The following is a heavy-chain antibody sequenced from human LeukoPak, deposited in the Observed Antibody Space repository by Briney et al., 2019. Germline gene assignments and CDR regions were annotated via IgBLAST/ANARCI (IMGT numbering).Heavy chain of an antibody. D-gene: IGHD4-17*01. CDR3: ARPPTVTTFDY. J-gene: IGHJ4*01. Sequence: SVKVSCNASRGTFSSYAISWVRRAPGQRLEWMGGIIPIFGTANYAQKSNGRVTITADESTSTAYMELSSLRSEDTAVYYCARPPTVTTFDYWGHGTLVTVSS. CDR2: IIPIFGTA. V-gene: IGHV1-69*13. CDR1: RGTFSSYA.